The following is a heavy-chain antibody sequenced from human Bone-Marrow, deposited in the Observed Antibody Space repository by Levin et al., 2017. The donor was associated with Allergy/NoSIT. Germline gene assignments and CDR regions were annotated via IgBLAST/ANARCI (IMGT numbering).Heavy chain of an antibody. D-gene: IGHD1-1*01. CDR3: ARDIPGGTTTLDY. Sequence: PGGSLRLSCAASGFIFSRDWMTWVRQAPGKGLEYVASINTDGTDRYYAASVKGRFTISRDNAKNSLDLQMDSLRVEDTAVYYCARDIPGGTTTLDYWGQGTLVTVSS. CDR2: INTDGTDR. V-gene: IGHV3-7*01. J-gene: IGHJ4*02. CDR1: GFIFSRDW.